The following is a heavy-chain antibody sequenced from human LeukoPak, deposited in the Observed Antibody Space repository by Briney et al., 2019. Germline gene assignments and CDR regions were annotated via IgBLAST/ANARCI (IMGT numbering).Heavy chain of an antibody. CDR3: ARVWDYYGSGTEGYFDY. V-gene: IGHV4-4*02. CDR1: GASISSDNW. Sequence: PSGTLSLTCAVSGASISSDNWWSWVRQPPGKGLEWIGYIYHSGSTYYNPSLKSRVTISVDRSKNQFSLKLSSVTAADTAVYYCARVWDYYGSGTEGYFDYWGQGTLVTVSS. CDR2: IYHSGST. D-gene: IGHD3-10*01. J-gene: IGHJ4*02.